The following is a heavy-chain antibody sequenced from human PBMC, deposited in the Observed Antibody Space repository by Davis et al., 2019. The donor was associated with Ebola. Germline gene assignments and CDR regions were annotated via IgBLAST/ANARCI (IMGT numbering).Heavy chain of an antibody. Sequence: SETLSLTCAVSGVSLGSDNWWSWVRQPPGKGLEWVGEIYRSGTTNYNLSLKSRVIMSLDKSKSQFSLKLSSVTAADTAVYYCAGRDWTYYYYGMDVWGKGTTVTVSS. D-gene: IGHD1-1*01. CDR3: AGRDWTYYYYGMDV. J-gene: IGHJ6*04. CDR2: IYRSGTT. V-gene: IGHV4-4*02. CDR1: GVSLGSDNW.